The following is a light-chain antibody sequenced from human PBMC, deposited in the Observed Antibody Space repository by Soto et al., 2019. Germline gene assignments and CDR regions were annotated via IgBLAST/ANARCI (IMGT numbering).Light chain of an antibody. CDR3: AAWDDSLNGPWV. V-gene: IGLV1-44*01. Sequence: QSVLTQPPSASGTPGQRVTISCSGRRSNIGTNTVNWYQQLPGTAPKLLIYRNDRRPSGVPDRFSGSKSGTSASLAISGLQSEDEADYSCAAWDDSLNGPWVFGGGTKLTVL. CDR2: RND. J-gene: IGLJ3*02. CDR1: RSNIGTNT.